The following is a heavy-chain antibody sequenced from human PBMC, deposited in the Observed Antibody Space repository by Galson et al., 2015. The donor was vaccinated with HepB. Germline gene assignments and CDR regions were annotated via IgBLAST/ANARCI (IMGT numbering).Heavy chain of an antibody. V-gene: IGHV3-30*18. D-gene: IGHD6-19*01. J-gene: IGHJ4*02. CDR1: GFTFSSHG. CDR2: VAFDGSVK. Sequence: SLRLSCAASGFTFSSHGMHWVRQAPGKGLEWVGLVAFDGSVKYYADSVKGRFTISRDNSKNTLYLQMNSLRAEDTALYYCAKQRAQWPPTYYFDYWGQGTLVTVSS. CDR3: AKQRAQWPPTYYFDY.